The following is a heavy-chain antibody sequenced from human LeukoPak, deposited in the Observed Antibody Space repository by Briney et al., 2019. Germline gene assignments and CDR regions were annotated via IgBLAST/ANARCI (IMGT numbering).Heavy chain of an antibody. CDR1: GGSISSGDYY. J-gene: IGHJ6*04. CDR2: IYYSGST. D-gene: IGHD3-10*01. V-gene: IGHV4-30-4*01. Sequence: SETLSLTCTVSGGSISSGDYYWSWIRQPPGKGLEWIAYIYYSGSTYYNPSLKSRVTISVDTSKNQFSLKLSSVTAADTAVYYCAREEFYYGSGSYYYYGMDVWGKGTTVTVSS. CDR3: AREEFYYGSGSYYYYGMDV.